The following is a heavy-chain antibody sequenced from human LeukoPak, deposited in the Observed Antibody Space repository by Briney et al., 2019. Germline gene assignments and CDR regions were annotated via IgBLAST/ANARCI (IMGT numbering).Heavy chain of an antibody. V-gene: IGHV3-7*01. J-gene: IGHJ4*02. CDR2: IKEDGTEE. CDR1: GFTFSTYW. D-gene: IGHD2-21*01. CDR3: ARGDRRLEY. Sequence: QPGGSLRLSCAASGFTFSTYWMTWVRQAPGKGLEWVANIKEDGTEEYYVDSVKGRFTISRDNAKNSLSLQMKSLRPEDTAVYYCARGDRRLEYWGQGTLVTVSS.